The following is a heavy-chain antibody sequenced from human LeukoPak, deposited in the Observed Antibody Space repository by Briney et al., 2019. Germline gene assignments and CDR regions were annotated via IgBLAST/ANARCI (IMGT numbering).Heavy chain of an antibody. CDR2: ITDGGSYI. V-gene: IGHV3-21*01. Sequence: GGSLGLSCAASGFIFSTYSMDWVRQAPGKGLEWVSSITDGGSYIYYADSVKGRFTISRDNAKNSLYLQMNSLRAEDTAVYYCAKEYNGYNGVFDYWGQGTLVTVSS. CDR3: AKEYNGYNGVFDY. D-gene: IGHD5-24*01. J-gene: IGHJ4*02. CDR1: GFIFSTYS.